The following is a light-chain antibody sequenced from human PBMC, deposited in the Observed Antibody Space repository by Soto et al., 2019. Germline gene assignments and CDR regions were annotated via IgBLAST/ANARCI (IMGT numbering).Light chain of an antibody. CDR3: CSYAGSSTLV. CDR2: EVS. J-gene: IGLJ2*01. CDR1: SSDVGSYNL. V-gene: IGLV2-23*02. Sequence: QSALTQPASVSGSPGQSITISCTGTSSDVGSYNLVSWYQHHPGKAPKLMIYEVSKRPSGVSNRFSGSKSGNTASLTIYGLQAEDEADYYCCSYAGSSTLVFGGGTKLTVL.